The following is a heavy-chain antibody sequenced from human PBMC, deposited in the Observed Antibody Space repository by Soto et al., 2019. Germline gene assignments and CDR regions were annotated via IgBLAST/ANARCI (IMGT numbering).Heavy chain of an antibody. D-gene: IGHD3-3*01. CDR2: IYYSGST. V-gene: IGHV4-39*01. CDR1: GGSINSSSYY. CDR3: ARLFAYERVRILEYFQH. J-gene: IGHJ1*01. Sequence: PSETLSLTCTVSGGSINSSSYYWGGSRQPPGKGLEWIGSIYYSGSTYYNPSLKSRVTISVDTSKNQFSLKLSSVTAADTAVYYCARLFAYERVRILEYFQHWGQGTLVTVS.